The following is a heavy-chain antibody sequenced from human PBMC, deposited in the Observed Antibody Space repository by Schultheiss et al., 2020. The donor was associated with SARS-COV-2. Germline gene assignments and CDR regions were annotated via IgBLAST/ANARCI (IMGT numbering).Heavy chain of an antibody. CDR3: AREKKVVPAATFGWGGWFDP. CDR1: GGSISSGGYS. V-gene: IGHV4-61*08. CDR2: IYYSGST. Sequence: SETLSLTCAVSGGSISSGGYSWSWIRQPPGKGLEWIGYIYYSGSTNYNPSLKSRVTISVDTSKNQFSLKLSSVTAADTAVYYCAREKKVVPAATFGWGGWFDPWGQGTLVTVSS. D-gene: IGHD2-2*01. J-gene: IGHJ5*02.